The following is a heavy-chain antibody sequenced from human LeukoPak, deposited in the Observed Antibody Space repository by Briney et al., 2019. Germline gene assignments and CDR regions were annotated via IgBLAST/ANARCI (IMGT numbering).Heavy chain of an antibody. Sequence: GGSLSLSCAASGVSFSSYEMNWVRQAPGKGLEWVGYISSSGSTIYYAYSVKGRFTISRATDKKSLYLQMNIRRADDTAVYYCAELGITMIGGVWGKGTTVTISS. D-gene: IGHD3-10*02. CDR1: GVSFSSYE. CDR3: AELGITMIGGV. CDR2: ISSSGSTI. V-gene: IGHV3-48*03. J-gene: IGHJ6*04.